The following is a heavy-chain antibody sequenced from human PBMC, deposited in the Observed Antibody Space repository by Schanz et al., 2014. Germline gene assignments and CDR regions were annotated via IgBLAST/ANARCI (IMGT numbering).Heavy chain of an antibody. J-gene: IGHJ3*02. CDR2: INPSVGNT. CDR1: GYTFTSYY. V-gene: IGHV1-46*03. CDR3: ARGPSTGAFDI. Sequence: QVQLVQSGAEVKKPGASAKVSCEASGYTFTSYYIHWFRQAPGQGLEWMGLINPSVGNTNYAQKFRGRVTMTRDTSTSTVYMELSSLRSEDTAVYFCARGPSTGAFDIWGQGTMVTVSS.